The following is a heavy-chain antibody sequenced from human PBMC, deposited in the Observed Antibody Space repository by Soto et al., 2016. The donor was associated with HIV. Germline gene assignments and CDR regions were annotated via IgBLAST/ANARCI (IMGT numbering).Heavy chain of an antibody. V-gene: IGHV3-15*01. Sequence: EVQLVESGGDLVKPGGSLRLSCAASGFTFSNAWMSWVRQAPGKGLEWVGRIKSKTDGGTTDYAAPVKGRFTISRDDSKTRCICQIEQPENRRTQPLYYCTTHLHPTWGRGTRGHRLL. CDR2: IKSKTDGGTT. CDR1: GFTFSNAW. J-gene: IGHJ5*01. CDR3: TTHLHPT.